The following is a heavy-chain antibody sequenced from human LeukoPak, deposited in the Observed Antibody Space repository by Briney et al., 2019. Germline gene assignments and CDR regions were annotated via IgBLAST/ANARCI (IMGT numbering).Heavy chain of an antibody. V-gene: IGHV3-48*04. Sequence: PGGSLTLSCAASGFTFSSYNIDWVRQAPGKGLEWLSYISSSSSTIYYADSVKGRFTISRDNAKNSVYLQMNSLRAEDTAVYYCARMWSSGYTKDYWGQGTLVAVSS. CDR3: ARMWSSGYTKDY. D-gene: IGHD3-22*01. CDR1: GFTFSSYN. J-gene: IGHJ4*02. CDR2: ISSSSSTI.